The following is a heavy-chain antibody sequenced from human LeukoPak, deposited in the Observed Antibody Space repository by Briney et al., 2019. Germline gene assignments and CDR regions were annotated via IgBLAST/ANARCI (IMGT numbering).Heavy chain of an antibody. J-gene: IGHJ6*01. CDR2: INLYSGGT. Sequence: ALVKPCCKPSGYLFTPYDINWGPESPRHRLKWWSWINLYSGGTNYAQKFQGRVTMTRDTSISTAYMGPSRLISDGTAVYLCERDRPRRLVVWGEGTPVTVS. CDR3: ERDRPRRLVV. CDR1: GYLFTPYD. D-gene: IGHD6-6*01. V-gene: IGHV1-2*02.